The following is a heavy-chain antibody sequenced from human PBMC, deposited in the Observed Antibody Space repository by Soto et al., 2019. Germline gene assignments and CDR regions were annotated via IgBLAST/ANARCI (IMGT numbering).Heavy chain of an antibody. V-gene: IGHV3-33*01. J-gene: IGHJ4*02. CDR1: GFTFSSYG. CDR2: IWYDGSNK. D-gene: IGHD3-22*01. CDR3: TRDLADHYYDSSGYYPAFDY. Sequence: QVQLVESGGGVVQPGRSLRLSCAASGFTFSSYGMHWVRQAPGKGLEWVAGIWYDGSNKYYADSVKGRFTISRDNSKNPLYLQMNSLKAEDTAVYYCTRDLADHYYDSSGYYPAFDYWGQGTLVTVSS.